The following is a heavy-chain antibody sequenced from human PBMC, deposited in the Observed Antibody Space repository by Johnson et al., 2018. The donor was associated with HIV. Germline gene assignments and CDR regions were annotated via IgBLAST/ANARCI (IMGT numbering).Heavy chain of an antibody. J-gene: IGHJ3*02. Sequence: QVQLVESGGGVVQPGRSLRLSCAASGFTFSSYAMHWVRQAPGKGLEWVAVISYDGSNQYYADSVKGRFTISRANSKNTVFLPMNSLRPEDTAMYYCAAYYDFWSGSYTSGFDIWGQGTMVTVSS. CDR3: AAYYDFWSGSYTSGFDI. D-gene: IGHD3-3*01. CDR1: GFTFSSYA. V-gene: IGHV3-30*04. CDR2: ISYDGSNQ.